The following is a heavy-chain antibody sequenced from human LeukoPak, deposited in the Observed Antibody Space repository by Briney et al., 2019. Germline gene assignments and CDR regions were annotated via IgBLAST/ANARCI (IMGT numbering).Heavy chain of an antibody. CDR3: AREPESRYDFWSDYSHTIYGMDV. Sequence: PGGSLRLSCAASGFTFSSYGMHWVRQAPGKGLEWVAVIWYDGSNKYYADSVKGRFTISRDNSKNTLYLQMNSLRAEDTAVYYCAREPESRYDFWSDYSHTIYGMDVWGQGTTVTVSS. V-gene: IGHV3-33*01. D-gene: IGHD3-3*01. CDR1: GFTFSSYG. J-gene: IGHJ6*02. CDR2: IWYDGSNK.